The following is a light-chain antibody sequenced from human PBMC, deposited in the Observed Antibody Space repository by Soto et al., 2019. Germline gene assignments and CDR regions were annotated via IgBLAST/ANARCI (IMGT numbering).Light chain of an antibody. CDR2: AAS. Sequence: IQLTQSPSSLSAFVGDRVTITCRASQGISSYLAWYQQKPGKAPKLLIYAASTLQTGVPSRFSVGGSGTDFTPTLSSLQPADFATYFCQQVNSFPSTLGQGTRLEIK. CDR1: QGISSY. V-gene: IGKV1-9*01. J-gene: IGKJ5*01. CDR3: QQVNSFPST.